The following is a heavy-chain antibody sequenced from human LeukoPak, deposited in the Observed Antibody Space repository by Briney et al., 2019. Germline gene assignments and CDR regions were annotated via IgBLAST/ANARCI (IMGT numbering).Heavy chain of an antibody. D-gene: IGHD5-24*01. V-gene: IGHV3-43*02. CDR3: AKDIRGDGYNSRFDG. CDR2: ISGEGGST. CDR1: GHPLYEFA. Sequence: PGGSLRLSCGLSGHPLYEFAMHWVRQAPGRGLECVSHISGEGGSTYYADSVKGRFTISRDNTKNSLYLQMNSLRTEDTALYYCAKDIRGDGYNSRFDGWGQGTLVTASP. J-gene: IGHJ4*02.